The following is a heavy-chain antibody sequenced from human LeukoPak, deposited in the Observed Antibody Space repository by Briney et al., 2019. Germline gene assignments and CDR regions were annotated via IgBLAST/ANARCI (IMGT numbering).Heavy chain of an antibody. J-gene: IGHJ4*02. Sequence: ASVKVSCKASGYTFTDYYMHWVRQAPGQGLEWMGWINPNSGGTNYAQKFQGRVTMTRDTSISTAYMELSSLKSEDTAVYYCTRGDSWGQGTLVTVSS. CDR2: INPNSGGT. CDR3: TRGDS. V-gene: IGHV1-2*02. CDR1: GYTFTDYY.